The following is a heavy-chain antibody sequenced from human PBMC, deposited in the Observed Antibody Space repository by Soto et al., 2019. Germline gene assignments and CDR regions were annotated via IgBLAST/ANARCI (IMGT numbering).Heavy chain of an antibody. Sequence: SETLSLTCTVSGGSISSGDYYWCWIRQPPGKGLEWIGYIYYSGSTYYNPSLAPRLNISFDMSKSQFYLQLTSVTAADTAVYYCARFGAAAAHDDNWGRGVLVTVSS. V-gene: IGHV4-30-4*02. CDR2: IYYSGST. J-gene: IGHJ4*01. CDR3: ARFGAAAAHDDN. D-gene: IGHD6-13*01. CDR1: GGSISSGDYY.